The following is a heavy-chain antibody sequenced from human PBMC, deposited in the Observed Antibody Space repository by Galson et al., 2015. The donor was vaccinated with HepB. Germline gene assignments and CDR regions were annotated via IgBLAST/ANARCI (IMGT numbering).Heavy chain of an antibody. Sequence: QSGAEVKKPGDSLRISCKVSGYTFSNYWIAWVRQMPGKGLEWMGIVFPGDSDTRYSPSFEGQVTMSVDKSISTAYLQWNSLKASDTAIYYCARRLMVYAPLDGFDIWGQGTMVTVSS. D-gene: IGHD2-8*01. V-gene: IGHV5-51*01. CDR2: VFPGDSDT. CDR1: GYTFSNYW. CDR3: ARRLMVYAPLDGFDI. J-gene: IGHJ3*02.